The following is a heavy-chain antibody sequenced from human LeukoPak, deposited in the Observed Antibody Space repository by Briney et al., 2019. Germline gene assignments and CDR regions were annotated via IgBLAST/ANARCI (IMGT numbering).Heavy chain of an antibody. CDR1: GFTFSSYA. V-gene: IGHV3-23*01. CDR3: AKVPGGLFYDTNWLDP. J-gene: IGHJ5*02. Sequence: GGSLRLSCAASGFTFSSYAMSWVRQAPGKGLEWVSAISGSGGSTYYADSVKGRFTISRDNSKNTLYLQMNSLRAEDTAVYYCAKVPGGLFYDTNWLDPWGQGTLVTVSS. D-gene: IGHD3-9*01. CDR2: ISGSGGST.